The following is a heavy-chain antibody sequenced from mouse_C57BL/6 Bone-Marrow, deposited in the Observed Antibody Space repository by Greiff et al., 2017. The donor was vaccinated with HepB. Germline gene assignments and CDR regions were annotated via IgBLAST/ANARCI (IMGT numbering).Heavy chain of an antibody. CDR3: ARTPMRYFDV. Sequence: QVQLQQPGAELVMPGASVKLSCKASGYTFTSYWMHWVKQRPGQGLEWIGEVDPSDSYTNYNQKFKGKSTLTVDKSSSTAYMQLSSRTSEDSAVDYCARTPMRYFDVWGTGTTVTVSS. V-gene: IGHV1-69*01. CDR1: GYTFTSYW. J-gene: IGHJ1*03. CDR2: VDPSDSYT.